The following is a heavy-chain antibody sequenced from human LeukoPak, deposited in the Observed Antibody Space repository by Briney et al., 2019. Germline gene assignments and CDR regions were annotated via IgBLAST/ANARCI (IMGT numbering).Heavy chain of an antibody. V-gene: IGHV3-33*01. CDR2: IWSNRNTK. CDR1: GFTFSIYG. J-gene: IGHJ5*02. CDR3: ARGYRYSESGYGDWFDP. D-gene: IGHD2-15*01. Sequence: GGSLRLSCAASGFTFSIYGMHWVRQAPGKGLEWVAVIWSNRNTKYYADSVKGRFTISRDNSKNTLYLQMNSLRAEDTAVYYCARGYRYSESGYGDWFDPWGQGTLVTVSS.